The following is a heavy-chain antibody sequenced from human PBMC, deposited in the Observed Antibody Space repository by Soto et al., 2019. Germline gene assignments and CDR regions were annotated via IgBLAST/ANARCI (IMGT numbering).Heavy chain of an antibody. CDR3: AKSRTTGTTGPFDY. CDR1: GFTFSNYA. J-gene: IGHJ4*01. Sequence: PGGSLRLSCAASGFTFSNYAMSWVRQAPGKGLERVSTISDNGGHTYYADSVKGRFTISRDNSQNTLYVQMNNVRVADTAVYYCAKSRTTGTTGPFDYWGHGTLVTVSS. V-gene: IGHV3-23*01. D-gene: IGHD1-1*01. CDR2: ISDNGGHT.